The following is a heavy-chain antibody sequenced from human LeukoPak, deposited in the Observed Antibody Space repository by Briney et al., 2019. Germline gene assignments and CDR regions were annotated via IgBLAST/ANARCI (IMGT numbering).Heavy chain of an antibody. Sequence: ASVKVSCKASGYTFTGYYMHWVRQAPGQGLEWMGWMNPNSGNTGYAQKFQGRVTMTRNTSISTAYMELSSLRTEDTAVYYCARLRGRYYYDSSGYFYYWGQGTLVTVSS. V-gene: IGHV1-8*02. CDR2: MNPNSGNT. J-gene: IGHJ4*02. D-gene: IGHD3-22*01. CDR1: GYTFTGYY. CDR3: ARLRGRYYYDSSGYFYY.